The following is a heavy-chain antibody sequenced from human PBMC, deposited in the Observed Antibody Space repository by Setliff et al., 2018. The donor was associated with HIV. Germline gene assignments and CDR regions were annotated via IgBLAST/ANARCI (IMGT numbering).Heavy chain of an antibody. V-gene: IGHV1-69*01. J-gene: IGHJ3*02. CDR1: GGTFSSYA. CDR2: IIPIFGTA. CDR3: ARDRSNYVGLDAFDI. Sequence: VKVSCKASGGTFSSYAISWVRQAPGQGLEWMGGIIPIFGTANYAQKFQGRVTITADESTSTAYMELSSLRSEDTAVYYCARDRSNYVGLDAFDIWGQGTMVTVSS. D-gene: IGHD4-4*01.